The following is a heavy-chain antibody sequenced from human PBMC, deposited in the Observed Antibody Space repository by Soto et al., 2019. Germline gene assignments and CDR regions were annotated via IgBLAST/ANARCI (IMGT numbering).Heavy chain of an antibody. CDR2: IIPILGIA. V-gene: IGHV1-69*04. CDR1: GYTFTSYA. J-gene: IGHJ4*02. D-gene: IGHD3-22*01. CDR3: ARALSYDSSGSPNY. Sequence: ASVKVSCKASGYTFTSYAMHWVRQAPGQGLEWMGRIIPILGIANYAQKFQGRVTITADKSTSTAYMELSSLRSEDTAVYYCARALSYDSSGSPNYWGQGTLVTVSS.